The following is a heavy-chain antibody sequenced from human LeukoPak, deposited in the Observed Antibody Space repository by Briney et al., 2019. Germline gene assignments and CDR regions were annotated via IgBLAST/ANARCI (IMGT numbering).Heavy chain of an antibody. CDR1: GGSFSGYY. V-gene: IGHV4-34*01. D-gene: IGHD6-19*01. J-gene: IGHJ4*02. CDR3: ARGRKWVAVAGTRGYYFDY. CDR2: INHSGST. Sequence: SETLSLTCAVYGGSFSGYYWSWIRQPPGKGLEWIGEINHSGSTNYNPSLKSRVTISVDTSKNQFSLKLSSVTAADTAVYYCARGRKWVAVAGTRGYYFDYWGQGTLVTVSS.